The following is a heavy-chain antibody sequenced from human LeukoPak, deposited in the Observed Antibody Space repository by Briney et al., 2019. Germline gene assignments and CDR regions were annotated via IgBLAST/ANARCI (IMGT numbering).Heavy chain of an antibody. V-gene: IGHV3-48*01. Sequence: PGGSLRLSCEASGFTVSDYSMNLVRQAPGEGLEWLSYITSTSDTIYYADSVKSRFTSSRDNAKNSVYLQMNSLRAEDTAVYYCARSSGYPFFDYWGQGTLVTVSS. CDR3: ARSSGYPFFDY. J-gene: IGHJ4*02. CDR1: GFTVSDYS. CDR2: ITSTSDTI. D-gene: IGHD3-22*01.